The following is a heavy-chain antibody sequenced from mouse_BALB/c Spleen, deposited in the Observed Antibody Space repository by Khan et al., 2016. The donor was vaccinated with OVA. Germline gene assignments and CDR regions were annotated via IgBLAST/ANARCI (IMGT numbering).Heavy chain of an antibody. CDR3: ARLAYYYGSEGFAY. CDR1: GFTFSTYG. V-gene: IGHV5-6*01. J-gene: IGHJ3*01. CDR2: VSTGGGYT. D-gene: IGHD1-1*01. Sequence: EVQVVESGGDLVKPGGSLKLSCAASGFTFSTYGMSWVRQTPDKRLEWVATVSTGGGYTYYPDSVKGRFTISRANATNTLYLQMSSLKSEDTAMFYCARLAYYYGSEGFAYWGQGTLVTVSA.